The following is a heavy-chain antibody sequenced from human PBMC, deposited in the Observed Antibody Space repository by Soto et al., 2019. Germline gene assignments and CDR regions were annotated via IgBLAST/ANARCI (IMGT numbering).Heavy chain of an antibody. Sequence: EVQLVESGGGLVQPGRSLRLSCAASGFNFDDYAMHWVRQAPGKGLEWVSGISWSSVTFEYAESVKGRFTISRDNAKNSLYQQMNRLRGEDTAFYYCAKDHDEDFGYDLDYFDYWGQGTLVTVSS. J-gene: IGHJ4*02. CDR1: GFNFDDYA. CDR3: AKDHDEDFGYDLDYFDY. CDR2: ISWSSVTF. D-gene: IGHD5-12*01. V-gene: IGHV3-9*01.